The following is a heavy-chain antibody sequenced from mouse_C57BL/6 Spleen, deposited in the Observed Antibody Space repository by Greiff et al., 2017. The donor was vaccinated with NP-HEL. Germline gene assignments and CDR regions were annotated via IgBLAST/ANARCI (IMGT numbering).Heavy chain of an antibody. V-gene: IGHV1-7*01. D-gene: IGHD1-2*01. Sequence: VQLQQSGAELAKPGASVKLSCKASGYTFTSYWMHWVKQRPGQGLEWIGYINPSSGYTKYNQKFKDKATLTADKSSSTAYMHLSSLTYEDSAVYYCARAPTATGAWLAYWGQGTLVTVSA. CDR3: ARAPTATGAWLAY. CDR1: GYTFTSYW. CDR2: INPSSGYT. J-gene: IGHJ3*01.